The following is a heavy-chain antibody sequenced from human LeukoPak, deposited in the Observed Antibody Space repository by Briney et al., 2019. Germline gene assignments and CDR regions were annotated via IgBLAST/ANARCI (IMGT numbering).Heavy chain of an antibody. J-gene: IGHJ4*02. CDR1: GYSFTSYW. D-gene: IGHD3-10*01. CDR3: ARHYYRSGSPFDY. Sequence: GESLKISCKGSGYSFTSYWIGWVRQMPGKGLEWMGIIYPGDSDTIYSPSFQGQVTISADKSISTAYLQWSSLKASDTAMYYCARHYYRSGSPFDYWGQGTLVTVSS. V-gene: IGHV5-51*01. CDR2: IYPGDSDT.